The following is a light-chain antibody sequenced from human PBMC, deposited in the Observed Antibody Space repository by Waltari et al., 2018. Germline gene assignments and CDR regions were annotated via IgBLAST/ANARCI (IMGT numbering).Light chain of an antibody. Sequence: DIQMPQSPPSVPASVGDSVIITCRASQDISRWLGWYQQKPGKAPKFLIYDASTLQSGVPARFSGSGSGTDFTLTISSLQPEDFATYYCQQGDRFPLTFGGGTKVEI. CDR1: QDISRW. V-gene: IGKV1-12*01. J-gene: IGKJ4*01. CDR3: QQGDRFPLT. CDR2: DAS.